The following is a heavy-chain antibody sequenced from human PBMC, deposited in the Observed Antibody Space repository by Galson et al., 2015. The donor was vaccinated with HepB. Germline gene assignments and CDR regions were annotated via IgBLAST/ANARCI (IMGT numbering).Heavy chain of an antibody. CDR2: IVVGSGNT. D-gene: IGHD3-22*01. CDR3: AASGRTNYYDSSGSYDLWYFDL. V-gene: IGHV1-58*01. J-gene: IGHJ2*01. CDR1: GFTFTSSA. Sequence: SVKVSCKASGFTFTSSAVQWVRQARGQRLEWIGWIVVGSGNTNYAQKFQERVTITRDMSTSTAYMELSSLRSEDTAVYYCAASGRTNYYDSSGSYDLWYFDLWGRGTLVTVSS.